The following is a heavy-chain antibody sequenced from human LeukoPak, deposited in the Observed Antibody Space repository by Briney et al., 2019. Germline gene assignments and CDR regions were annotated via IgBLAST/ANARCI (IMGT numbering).Heavy chain of an antibody. CDR2: ISSSGGTI. V-gene: IGHV3-11*01. D-gene: IGHD5-24*01. J-gene: IGHJ5*02. CDR1: GFTFSDYY. CDR3: ASSRDGYIPPKT. Sequence: GGSLRLSCAASGFTFSDYYMSWIRQAPGKGLEWVSYISSSGGTIYYADSVKGRFTISRDNAKNSLYLQMNSLRADDTAVYYCASSRDGYIPPKTWGQGTLVTVSS.